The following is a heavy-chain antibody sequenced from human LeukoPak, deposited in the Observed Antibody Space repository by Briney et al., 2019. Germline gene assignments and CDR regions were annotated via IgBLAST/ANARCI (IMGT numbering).Heavy chain of an antibody. CDR3: ARGSRYFDWLLYY. D-gene: IGHD3-9*01. J-gene: IGHJ4*02. Sequence: EASVKVSCKASGYTFTGYYMHWVRQAPGRGLEWMGWINPNSGGTNYAQKFQGWVTMTRDTSISTAYMELSRLRSDDTAVYYCARGSRYFDWLLYYWGQGTLVTVSS. V-gene: IGHV1-2*04. CDR2: INPNSGGT. CDR1: GYTFTGYY.